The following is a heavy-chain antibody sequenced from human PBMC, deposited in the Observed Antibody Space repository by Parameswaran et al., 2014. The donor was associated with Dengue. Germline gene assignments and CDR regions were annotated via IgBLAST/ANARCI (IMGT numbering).Heavy chain of an antibody. Sequence: VRQMPGKGLEWVSGISDSGGGTYYADSVKGRFTISRDNSKNTLYLQMNSLRAEDTAVYYCTKDAFDIWGQGTMVTVSS. V-gene: IGHV3-23*01. J-gene: IGHJ3*02. CDR2: ISDSGGGT. CDR3: TKDAFDI.